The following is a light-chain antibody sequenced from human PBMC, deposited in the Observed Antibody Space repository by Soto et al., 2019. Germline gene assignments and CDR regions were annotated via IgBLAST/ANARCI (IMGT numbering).Light chain of an antibody. CDR1: SSDVGGYNY. J-gene: IGLJ3*02. Sequence: QSALTQPASVSGSPGQSITISCTGTSSDVGGYNYVSWYQQHPGKAPKLMIYEVSNRPSGVSNRFSGSKSGNTASLTISGLQAEDEADYYCSSYTSSNPWVFGGGTKRTVL. CDR3: SSYTSSNPWV. CDR2: EVS. V-gene: IGLV2-14*01.